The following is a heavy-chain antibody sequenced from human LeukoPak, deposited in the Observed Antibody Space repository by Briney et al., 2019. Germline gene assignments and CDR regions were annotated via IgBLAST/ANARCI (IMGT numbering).Heavy chain of an antibody. V-gene: IGHV3-9*01. D-gene: IGHD1-26*01. J-gene: IGHJ3*02. Sequence: GGSLRLSCVGSGFSLYDYAMHWVRQAPGKGLEWVSSIAWDSGNTAYGDSVKGRFTISRDNAKNSLYLQMNSLRPEDTAFYYCIKDMGFDLLKDAFEMWGRGTLVTVSS. CDR1: GFSLYDYA. CDR3: IKDMGFDLLKDAFEM. CDR2: IAWDSGNT.